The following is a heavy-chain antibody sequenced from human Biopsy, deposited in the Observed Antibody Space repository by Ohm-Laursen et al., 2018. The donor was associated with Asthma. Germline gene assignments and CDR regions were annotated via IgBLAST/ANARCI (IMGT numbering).Heavy chain of an antibody. CDR3: ARSMIVADGSDAFDI. Sequence: GASVKVSCKASGYTFSSYQVHWVRQAPGQGLEWLGMIKHISEYAQKFQGRVTMTRDTSTGTVYMELSSLRSEDTAVYYCARSMIVADGSDAFDIWGQGTMVTVSS. CDR1: GYTFSSYQ. CDR2: IKHISE. V-gene: IGHV1-46*01. D-gene: IGHD3-22*01. J-gene: IGHJ3*02.